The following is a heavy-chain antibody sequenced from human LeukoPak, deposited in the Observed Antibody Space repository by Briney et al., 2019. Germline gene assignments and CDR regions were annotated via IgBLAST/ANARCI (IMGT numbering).Heavy chain of an antibody. Sequence: PSVTLSLTCTVSGGSISSPTYYWASIRQPPGKGLEWIGTIHYSGSTFYNPSLKSRVTISVDTSKNQFSLKLSSVTAADTAVYYCARQYQGWDPMDVWGQGTTVTVSS. CDR1: GGSISSPTYY. V-gene: IGHV4-39*01. CDR2: IHYSGST. J-gene: IGHJ6*02. D-gene: IGHD2-2*01. CDR3: ARQYQGWDPMDV.